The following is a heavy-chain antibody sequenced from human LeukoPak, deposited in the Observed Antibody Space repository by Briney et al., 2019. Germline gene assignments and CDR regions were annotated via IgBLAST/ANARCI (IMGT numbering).Heavy chain of an antibody. V-gene: IGHV3-7*01. CDR3: VRDMEGYYNTSGYYAFAD. CDR2: IKQDGSEK. Sequence: GGSLRLSCAASGFTFSNNWMSWVRQAPGKGLEWVANIKQDGSEKYSVDSVKGRFTISRDNPKNSLYLRMNSLRAEDTAVYYCVRDMEGYYNTSGYYAFADWGQGTLVTVSS. CDR1: GFTFSNNW. J-gene: IGHJ4*02. D-gene: IGHD3-22*01.